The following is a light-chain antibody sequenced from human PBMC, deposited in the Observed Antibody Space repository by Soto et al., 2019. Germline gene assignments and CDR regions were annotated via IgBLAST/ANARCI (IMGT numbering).Light chain of an antibody. J-gene: IGKJ5*01. V-gene: IGKV3D-15*01. Sequence: EIVMTQSPPTLSVSPGERASLSCRASQSIRSNLAWYQQKPGQAPRLLIYGASTRATGIPARFSGSGSGTEFTLTINSLQSEDFAVYYCQQYNNWPRTFGQGTRLEIK. CDR2: GAS. CDR1: QSIRSN. CDR3: QQYNNWPRT.